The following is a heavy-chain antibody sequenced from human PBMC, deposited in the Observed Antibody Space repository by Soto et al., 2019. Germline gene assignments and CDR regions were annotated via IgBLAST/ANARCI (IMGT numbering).Heavy chain of an antibody. J-gene: IGHJ4*02. CDR2: ISFDGNNK. CDR1: GFTFSDHG. Sequence: QVQLVESGGGVVQPGRSLRLSCAASGFTFSDHGIHWVRQAPGKGLEWVALISFDGNNKYYADSIKGRFTISRDNSKNTLYMHMNTLTPADAAGYFCAKSGATGNPLPDWGQGTLVTVSS. CDR3: AKSGATGNPLPD. V-gene: IGHV3-30*18. D-gene: IGHD2-15*01.